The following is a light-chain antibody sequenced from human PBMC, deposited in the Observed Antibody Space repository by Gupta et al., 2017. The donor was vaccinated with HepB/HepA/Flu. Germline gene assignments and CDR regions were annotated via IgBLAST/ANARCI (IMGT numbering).Light chain of an antibody. V-gene: IGLV3-21*03. CDR3: HVWDSGSDHYV. CDR2: DDS. Sequence: SIVLTQPPSVSLASGKTARITCGGLYIGGKSVHWYQQKPGQAPVLVIYDDSDRPSGIPERFSGSNSGNTATLTITGVEAGDEGDYFCHVWDSGSDHYVFGTGTRVTVL. CDR1: YIGGKS. J-gene: IGLJ1*01.